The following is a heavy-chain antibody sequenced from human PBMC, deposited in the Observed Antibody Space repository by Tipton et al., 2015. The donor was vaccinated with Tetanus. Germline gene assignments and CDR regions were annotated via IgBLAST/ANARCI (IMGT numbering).Heavy chain of an antibody. CDR3: AISYRCLDV. CDR1: GFTFSGYH. J-gene: IGHJ2*01. V-gene: IGHV3-30*03. Sequence: QLVQSGGGVVQPGRSLRLSCAASGFTFSGYHMHWVRQAPGKGLEWVASVSNDGSDIDYIDSVKGRFTISRDNSKNTLYLQLNSLRGDDTAVFYCAISYRCLDVWGRGSRVIVSS. CDR2: VSNDGSDI.